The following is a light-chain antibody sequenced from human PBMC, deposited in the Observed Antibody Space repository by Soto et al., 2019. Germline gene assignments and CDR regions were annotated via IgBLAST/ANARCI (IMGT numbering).Light chain of an antibody. Sequence: IEMTQSPSSLSASVGDRITITCRASQSMSLFLNWYQQKPGKAPKLLIYSASTLQSGAPSRFSGSGSGPDFTLTIASLQPEDSATYYCQQSYNLPWTFGPGTKVEIK. J-gene: IGKJ1*01. CDR3: QQSYNLPWT. V-gene: IGKV1-39*01. CDR2: SAS. CDR1: QSMSLF.